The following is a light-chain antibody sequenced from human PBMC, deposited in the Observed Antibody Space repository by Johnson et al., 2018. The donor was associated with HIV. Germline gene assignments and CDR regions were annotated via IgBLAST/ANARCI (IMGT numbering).Light chain of an antibody. CDR1: SSNIGNNY. Sequence: QSVLTQPPSVSAAPGQKVTISCSGSSSNIGNNYVSWYQQLPGTAPKLLIYENNKRPSGIPDRFSGSQSGTSATLGITGLQTGDEADYYCGTWDSSVSAYVFGTGTKVTVL. V-gene: IGLV1-51*02. CDR2: ENN. CDR3: GTWDSSVSAYV. J-gene: IGLJ1*01.